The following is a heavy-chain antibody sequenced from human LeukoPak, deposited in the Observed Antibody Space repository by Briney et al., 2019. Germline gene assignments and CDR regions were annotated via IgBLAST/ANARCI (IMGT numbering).Heavy chain of an antibody. CDR1: GGSISSGSYY. V-gene: IGHV4-39*01. CDR2: IYYTGGT. CDR3: ARHGGTRVTLVEVYYFDY. J-gene: IGHJ4*02. D-gene: IGHD4-11*01. Sequence: SETLSLTCTVSGGSISSGSYYWSWIRQPPEKGLEWIESIYYTGGTYYSPSLKSRVTISVDTSKNQFSLKLSSVTAADTAVYYCARHGGTRVTLVEVYYFDYWGQGTLVTVSS.